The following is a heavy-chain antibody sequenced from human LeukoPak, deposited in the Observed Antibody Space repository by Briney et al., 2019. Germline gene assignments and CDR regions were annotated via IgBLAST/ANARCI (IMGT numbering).Heavy chain of an antibody. Sequence: SQTLSLTCAISGDSVSSNSATWNWFRQSPLRGLEWLGKTYYRSKWYNDYAASVKSRITINPSTSKNHFSLQLNSVTPEDTAVYYCARGVEMATTELDYWGQGTVVTVSS. CDR3: ARGVEMATTELDY. V-gene: IGHV6-1*01. CDR1: GDSVSSNSAT. CDR2: TYYRSKWYN. D-gene: IGHD5-24*01. J-gene: IGHJ4*02.